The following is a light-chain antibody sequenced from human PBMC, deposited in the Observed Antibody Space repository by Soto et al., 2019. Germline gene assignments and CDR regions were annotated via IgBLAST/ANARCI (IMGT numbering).Light chain of an antibody. V-gene: IGKV3-11*01. J-gene: IGKJ5*01. CDR2: DAS. Sequence: EIVLTQFPATLSLFPGETATLSCRASQTVGTYLAWYQQKPGQAPRLLISDASNRATGLPTRFSGSGSGTEFTLTISSLEPEDFAVYSCQQRNNWPRITFGQGTRLEIK. CDR3: QQRNNWPRIT. CDR1: QTVGTY.